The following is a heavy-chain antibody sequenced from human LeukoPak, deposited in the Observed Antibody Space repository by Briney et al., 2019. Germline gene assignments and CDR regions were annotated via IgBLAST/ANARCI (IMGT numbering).Heavy chain of an antibody. CDR1: GGTFSSYA. CDR2: IIPIFGTA. J-gene: IGHJ3*02. V-gene: IGHV1-69*13. Sequence: SVKVSCKASGGTFSSYAISWVRQAPGQGLEWMGGIIPIFGTANYAQKFQGRVTITADESTNTAYMELSRLRSDDTAVYYCARGNPVLRFLEWLSTHDAFDIWGQGTMVTVSS. D-gene: IGHD3-3*01. CDR3: ARGNPVLRFLEWLSTHDAFDI.